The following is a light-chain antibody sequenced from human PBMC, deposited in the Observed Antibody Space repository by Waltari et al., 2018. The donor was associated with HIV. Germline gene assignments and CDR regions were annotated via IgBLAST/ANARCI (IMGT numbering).Light chain of an antibody. CDR1: QTIRTY. V-gene: IGKV1-39*01. CDR2: SAS. J-gene: IGKJ4*01. Sequence: DIQMTQSPSSLSASVGDRVAITCRASQTIRTYLNWYQQKPGNPPKLLIYSASTLQSGVPSRFSGSVSGTDFTLTISDLQPEDFATYYCQQSYSTPPLSFGGGTKVDIK. CDR3: QQSYSTPPLS.